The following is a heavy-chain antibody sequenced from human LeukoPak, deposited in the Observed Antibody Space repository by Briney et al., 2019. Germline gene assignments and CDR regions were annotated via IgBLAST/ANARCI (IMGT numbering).Heavy chain of an antibody. D-gene: IGHD3-9*01. V-gene: IGHV1-3*01. CDR1: GYTFTSYA. J-gene: IGHJ6*03. Sequence: ASVKVSCKASGYTFTSYAMHWVRQAPGQRLEWMGWINAGNGNTKYSQKFQGRVTITRDTSASTAYMELSSLRSEDTAVYYCARDSYDILTGYYIGPDLNLHYYYYYYMDVWGKGTTVTVSS. CDR2: INAGNGNT. CDR3: ARDSYDILTGYYIGPDLNLHYYYYYYMDV.